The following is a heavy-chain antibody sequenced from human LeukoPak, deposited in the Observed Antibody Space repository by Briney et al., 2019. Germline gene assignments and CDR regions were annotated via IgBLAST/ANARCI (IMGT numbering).Heavy chain of an antibody. Sequence: SGGSLRLSCVDSGFTFSIYWMHWVRQAPRKGLVWVSHINSDGSTTDYADSVKGRFTISRDNAKNTLYLQMNSLRAEDTAIYYCARDHGIWGQGTLVTVSS. CDR3: ARDHGI. CDR2: INSDGSTT. J-gene: IGHJ4*02. CDR1: GFTFSIYW. V-gene: IGHV3-74*01.